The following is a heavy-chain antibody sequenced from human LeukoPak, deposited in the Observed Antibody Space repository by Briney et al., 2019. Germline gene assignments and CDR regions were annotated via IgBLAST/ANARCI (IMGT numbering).Heavy chain of an antibody. D-gene: IGHD3-10*01. J-gene: IGHJ6*02. Sequence: ASVKDSCKASGYTFTGYYMHWVLQAPGQGLEWMGWISPNSGGTNYAQKFQGRVTMTRDTSISTAYMELSRLRSDDTAVYYCARGDYYGSGSYLNLYYYYGMDVWGQGTTVTVSS. V-gene: IGHV1-2*02. CDR2: ISPNSGGT. CDR3: ARGDYYGSGSYLNLYYYYGMDV. CDR1: GYTFTGYY.